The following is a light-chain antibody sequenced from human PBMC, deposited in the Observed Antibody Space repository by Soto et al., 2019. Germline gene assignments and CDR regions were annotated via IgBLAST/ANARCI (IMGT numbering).Light chain of an antibody. V-gene: IGKV1-5*01. CDR1: QSISSW. CDR2: GAS. CDR3: QQYSSSSPT. J-gene: IGKJ2*01. Sequence: DIQMTQSPSTLSASVGDRVTITCRAGQSISSWLAWYQQKPGKAPKLLIYGASSLESGVPSRFSGSGSVTEFTLTIDSLQPDDFATYYCQQYSSSSPTFGQGTKLEI.